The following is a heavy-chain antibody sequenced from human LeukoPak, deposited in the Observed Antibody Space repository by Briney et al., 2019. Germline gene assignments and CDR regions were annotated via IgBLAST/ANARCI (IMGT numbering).Heavy chain of an antibody. J-gene: IGHJ4*02. CDR1: GGSFSGYY. CDR3: ARGGYSYGYDFFDY. CDR2: INHSGST. V-gene: IGHV4-34*01. Sequence: PSETLSLTCAVYGGSFSGYYWSWIRQPPGKGLEWIGEINHSGSTKYNPSLKSRVTISVDTSKNQFSLKLSSVTAADTAVYYCARGGYSYGYDFFDYWGQGTLVTVSS. D-gene: IGHD5-18*01.